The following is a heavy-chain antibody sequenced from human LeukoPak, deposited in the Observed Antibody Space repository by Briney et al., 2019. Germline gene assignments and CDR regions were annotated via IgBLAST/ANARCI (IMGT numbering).Heavy chain of an antibody. CDR2: ISKDGVTK. CDR3: APDRWTAAPDYHDP. D-gene: IGHD2-21*02. J-gene: IGHJ5*02. V-gene: IGHV3-30-3*01. CDR1: GFSFSHDA. Sequence: PGRSLRLSCAAPGFSFSHDAIHWVRQAPGKGLEWEAVISKDGVTKVYRDSVRGRFTISTDNSKNTVYLLMTGLEIEDTAVYFCAPDRWTAAPDYHDPWGQGTLVAVSS.